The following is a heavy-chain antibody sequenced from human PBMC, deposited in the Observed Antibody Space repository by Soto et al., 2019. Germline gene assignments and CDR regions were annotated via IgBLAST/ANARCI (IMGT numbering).Heavy chain of an antibody. Sequence: EVQLVESGGGLVKPGGSLRLSCAASGFTFSSYSMNWVRQAPGKGLEWFSSISSSSSDIYYADSVKGRFTISRDNAKNSMYLQMNSLRAEDTAVYYCARAYGSGSYVYYYYYYMDFWGKGTTVTVSS. CDR2: ISSSSSDI. D-gene: IGHD3-10*01. V-gene: IGHV3-21*01. CDR1: GFTFSSYS. J-gene: IGHJ6*03. CDR3: ARAYGSGSYVYYYYYYMDF.